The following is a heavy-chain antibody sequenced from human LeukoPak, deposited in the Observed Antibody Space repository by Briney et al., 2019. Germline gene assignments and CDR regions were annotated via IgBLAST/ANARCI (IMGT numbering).Heavy chain of an antibody. Sequence: SETLSLTCAVYGGSFSGYYWSWIRQPPGKGLEWIGEINHSGSTNYNPSLKSRVTISVDTSKNQFSLKLSSVTAADTAVYYCATPGGMTTAFDYWGQGTLVTVSS. J-gene: IGHJ4*02. CDR3: ATPGGMTTAFDY. CDR2: INHSGST. CDR1: GGSFSGYY. V-gene: IGHV4-34*01. D-gene: IGHD4-11*01.